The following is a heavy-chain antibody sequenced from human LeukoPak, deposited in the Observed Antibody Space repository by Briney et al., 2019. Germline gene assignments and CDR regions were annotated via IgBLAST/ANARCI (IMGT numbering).Heavy chain of an antibody. Sequence: GGSLRLSCAASGFTFSSYSMTWVRQAPGKGLEWVSYISLSSTTIYYADSVKGRFTISRDDAKNSLYLQMNSLRDEDTAVYYCARVSGWPWDHWGQGTLVTVPS. CDR2: ISLSSTTI. CDR3: ARVSGWPWDH. CDR1: GFTFSSYS. V-gene: IGHV3-48*02. D-gene: IGHD2-15*01. J-gene: IGHJ4*02.